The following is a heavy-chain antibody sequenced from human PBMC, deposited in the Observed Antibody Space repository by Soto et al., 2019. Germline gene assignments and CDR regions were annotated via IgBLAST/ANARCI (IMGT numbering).Heavy chain of an antibody. V-gene: IGHV1-18*01. CDR2: ISAYNGNT. J-gene: IGHJ4*02. D-gene: IGHD3-9*01. CDR3: ASGGSNDILTGYFVPFDY. CDR1: GYTFYRYG. Sequence: APVEVSRKASGYTFYRYGISWVRQGPGQRLEWMGWISAYNGNTNFAQKLQGRVTMTTDTSTSTAYMELRSLRSEDTAVYYCASGGSNDILTGYFVPFDYWGQGTLVTVSS.